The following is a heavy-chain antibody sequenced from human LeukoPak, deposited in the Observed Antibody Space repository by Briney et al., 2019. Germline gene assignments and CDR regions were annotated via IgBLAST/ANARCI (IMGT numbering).Heavy chain of an antibody. J-gene: IGHJ3*02. CDR1: GYTFTSYG. Sequence: GASVKVSCKASGYTFTSYGISWVRQAPGQGLEWMGWISAYNCNTNYAQKLQGRVTMTTDTSTSTAYMELRSLRSDDTAVYYCARDQKVTMIVVVSPTLDHQNDAFDIWGQGTMVTVSS. V-gene: IGHV1-18*01. CDR2: ISAYNCNT. D-gene: IGHD3-22*01. CDR3: ARDQKVTMIVVVSPTLDHQNDAFDI.